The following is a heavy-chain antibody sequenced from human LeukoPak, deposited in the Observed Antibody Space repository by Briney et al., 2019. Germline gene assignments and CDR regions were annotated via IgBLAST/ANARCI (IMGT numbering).Heavy chain of an antibody. CDR1: GGSFSGYY. CDR3: ARQSLVGATINY. J-gene: IGHJ4*02. Sequence: SETLSLTCAVYGGSFSGYYWSWIRQPPGKGLEWIGEINHSGSTNYNPSLKSRVTISVDTSKNQFSLKLSSVTAADTAVYYCARQSLVGATINYWGQGTLVTVSS. V-gene: IGHV4-34*01. D-gene: IGHD1-26*01. CDR2: INHSGST.